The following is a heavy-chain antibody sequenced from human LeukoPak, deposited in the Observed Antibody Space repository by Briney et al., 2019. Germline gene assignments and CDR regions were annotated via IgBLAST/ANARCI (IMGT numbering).Heavy chain of an antibody. CDR2: ISSSGSTI. V-gene: IGHV3-48*03. CDR1: GFTFSSYE. J-gene: IGHJ4*02. Sequence: GESLRLSCAASGFTFSSYEMNWVRQAPGKGLEWVSYISSSGSTIYYADSVKGRFTISRDNAKNSLYLQMNSLRAEDTAVYYCASSETAGKNIVVVPAAMLGLDYWGQGALVTVSS. CDR3: ASSETAGKNIVVVPAAMLGLDY. D-gene: IGHD2-2*01.